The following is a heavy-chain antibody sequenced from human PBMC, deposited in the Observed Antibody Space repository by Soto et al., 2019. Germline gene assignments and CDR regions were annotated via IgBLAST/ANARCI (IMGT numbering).Heavy chain of an antibody. Sequence: HPGKGLEWIGYIYYSGSTYYNPSLKSRVTISVDTSKNQFSLKLSSVTAADTAVYYCASGYLHHQNTMLVVVSVLAPRGNGTPVPVSS. CDR3: ASGYLHHQNTMLVVVSVLAP. V-gene: IGHV4-30-4*06. J-gene: IGHJ5*02. D-gene: IGHD3-22*01. CDR2: IYYSGST.